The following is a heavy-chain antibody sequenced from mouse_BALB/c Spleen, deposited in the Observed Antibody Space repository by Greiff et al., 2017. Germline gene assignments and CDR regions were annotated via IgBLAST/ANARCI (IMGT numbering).Heavy chain of an antibody. CDR2: IRSKSNNYAT. J-gene: IGHJ4*01. Sequence: VMLVESGGGLVQPKGSLKLSCAASGFTFNTYALNWVRQAPGKGLEWVARIRSKSNNYATYYADSVKDRFTISRDDSQSMLYLQMNNLKTEDTAMYYCVRGGYYGYVNAMDYWGQGTSVTVSS. D-gene: IGHD1-2*01. CDR3: VRGGYYGYVNAMDY. V-gene: IGHV10-1*02. CDR1: GFTFNTYA.